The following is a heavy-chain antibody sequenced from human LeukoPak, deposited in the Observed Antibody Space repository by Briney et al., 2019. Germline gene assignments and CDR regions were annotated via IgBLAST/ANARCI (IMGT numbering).Heavy chain of an antibody. J-gene: IGHJ6*03. Sequence: SETLSLTCTVSGGSISSSSYYWGWIRQPPGKGLEWIGSINYSGSTHYNPSLESRVTISVDTSKNQFSLKLSSVTAADTAVYYCARQIMVRGVITFQYYYYMDVWGKGTTVTISS. CDR3: ARQIMVRGVITFQYYYYMDV. V-gene: IGHV4-39*01. D-gene: IGHD3-10*01. CDR1: GGSISSSSYY. CDR2: INYSGST.